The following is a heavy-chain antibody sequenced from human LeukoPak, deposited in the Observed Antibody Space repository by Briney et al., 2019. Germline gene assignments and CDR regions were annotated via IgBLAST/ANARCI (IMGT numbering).Heavy chain of an antibody. Sequence: SQTLSLTCAISGDIVSSNRAAWNWLRQSPSRGLEWLGRTYYRSKWYNDYAVSVKSRMTINSDTSKNHFSLQLNSVTPEDTAVYYCARDGELLWFGETFDYWGQGTLVTVSS. V-gene: IGHV6-1*01. CDR2: TYYRSKWYN. CDR1: GDIVSSNRAA. J-gene: IGHJ4*02. CDR3: ARDGELLWFGETFDY. D-gene: IGHD3-10*01.